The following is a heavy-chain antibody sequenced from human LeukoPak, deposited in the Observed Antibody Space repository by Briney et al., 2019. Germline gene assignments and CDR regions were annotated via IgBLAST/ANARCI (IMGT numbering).Heavy chain of an antibody. CDR2: IIPILGIA. CDR3: ARDSLNDTVTTH. Sequence: SVKVSCKASGYTFTSYGISWVRQAPGQGLEWMGRIIPILGIANYAQKFQGRVTITADKSTSTAYMELSSLRSEDTAVYYCARDSLNDTVTTHWGQGTLVTVSS. V-gene: IGHV1-69*04. CDR1: GYTFTSYG. D-gene: IGHD4-11*01. J-gene: IGHJ4*02.